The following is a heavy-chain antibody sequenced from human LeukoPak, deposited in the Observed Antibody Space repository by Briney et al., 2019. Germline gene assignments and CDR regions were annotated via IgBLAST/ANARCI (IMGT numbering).Heavy chain of an antibody. CDR2: INPNSGGT. D-gene: IGHD3-10*01. CDR3: AREAYGSGSCYTDYYYYYMDV. V-gene: IGHV1-2*02. J-gene: IGHJ6*03. CDR1: GYTFTGYY. Sequence: GASVKVSCKASGYTFTGYYMHWVRQAPGQGLEWMGWINPNSGGTNYAQKFQGRVTMTRDTSISTAYMELSRLRSDDTAVYYCAREAYGSGSCYTDYYYYYMDVWGKGTTVTVSS.